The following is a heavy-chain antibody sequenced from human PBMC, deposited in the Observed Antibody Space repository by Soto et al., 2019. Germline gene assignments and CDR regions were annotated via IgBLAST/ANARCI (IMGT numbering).Heavy chain of an antibody. Sequence: SETLSLTCTVSGGSISSGGYYWSWIRQHPGKGLEWIGYIYYSGSTYYNPSLKSRVTISVDTSKNQFSLKLSSVTAADTAVYYCAREKRRITIFGSLKEAGMDVWGKGTTVTVSS. CDR2: IYYSGST. J-gene: IGHJ6*04. D-gene: IGHD3-3*01. CDR3: AREKRRITIFGSLKEAGMDV. V-gene: IGHV4-31*03. CDR1: GGSISSGGYY.